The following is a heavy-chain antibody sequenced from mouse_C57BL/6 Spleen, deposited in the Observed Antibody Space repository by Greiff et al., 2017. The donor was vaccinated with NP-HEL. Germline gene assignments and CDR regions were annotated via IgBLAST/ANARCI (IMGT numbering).Heavy chain of an antibody. J-gene: IGHJ2*01. V-gene: IGHV10-1*01. CDR2: IRSKSNNYAT. CDR3: VRQSYFDY. CDR1: GFSFNTYA. Sequence: EVQLQESGGGLVQPKGSLKLSCAASGFSFNTYAMNWVRQAPGKGLEWVARIRSKSNNYATYYDDSVKDRFTISRDDSKRMLDLKMNNWKTEDTSMYYCVRQSYFDYWGQGTTLTVSS.